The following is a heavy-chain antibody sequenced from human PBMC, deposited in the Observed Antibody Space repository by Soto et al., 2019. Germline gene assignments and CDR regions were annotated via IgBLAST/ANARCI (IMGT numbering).Heavy chain of an antibody. Sequence: SETLSLTCTVSGGSISSGGYYWSWIRQHPGKGLEWIGYIYYSGSTYYNPSLKSRVTISVDTSKNQFSLKLSSVTAADTAVYYCAKGVDTAMAAGFDYWGQGTLVTVSS. CDR1: GGSISSGGYY. CDR3: AKGVDTAMAAGFDY. D-gene: IGHD5-18*01. CDR2: IYYSGST. V-gene: IGHV4-31*03. J-gene: IGHJ4*02.